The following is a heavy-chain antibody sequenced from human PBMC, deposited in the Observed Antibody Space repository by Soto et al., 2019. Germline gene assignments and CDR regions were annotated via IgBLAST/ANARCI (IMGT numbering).Heavy chain of an antibody. Sequence: PGGSLRLSCTASGFTFSSTWMSWVRQAPGKGLEWVGRIKSKSDGGTTDYAAPVKGRFTISRDDSENMLYLQMNGLKTEDTAVYYCKTLLRWELTIDYWGQGA. V-gene: IGHV3-15*01. CDR1: GFTFSSTW. CDR3: KTLLRWELTIDY. CDR2: IKSKSDGGTT. D-gene: IGHD1-26*01. J-gene: IGHJ4*02.